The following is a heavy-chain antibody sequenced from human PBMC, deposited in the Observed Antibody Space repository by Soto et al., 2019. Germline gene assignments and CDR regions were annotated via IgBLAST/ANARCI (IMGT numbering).Heavy chain of an antibody. CDR2: IYYSGST. V-gene: IGHV4-31*03. CDR1: GGSISSGGYY. Sequence: QVQLQESGPGLVKPSQTLSLTCTVSGGSISSGGYYWSWIRQHPGKGLEWIGYIYYSGSTYYNPSLKSRVTISVDTSKNQFSLKLSSVTAADTAVYYCARGGYCSGGSCYPLFGYWGQGALVTVSS. CDR3: ARGGYCSGGSCYPLFGY. J-gene: IGHJ4*02. D-gene: IGHD2-15*01.